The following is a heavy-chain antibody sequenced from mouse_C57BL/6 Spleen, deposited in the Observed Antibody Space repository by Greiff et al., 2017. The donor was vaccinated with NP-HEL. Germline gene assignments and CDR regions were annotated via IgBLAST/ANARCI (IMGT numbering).Heavy chain of an antibody. CDR2: INPNYGTT. CDR3: ARGIAGTSAWFAY. D-gene: IGHD4-1*01. CDR1: GYSFTDYN. Sequence: VHVKQSGPELVKPGASVKISCKASGYSFTDYNMNWVKQSNGKSLEWIGVINPNYGTTSYNQKFKGKATLTVDQSSSTDYMQLNSLTSEDSAVYYCARGIAGTSAWFAYWGQGTLVTVSA. V-gene: IGHV1-39*01. J-gene: IGHJ3*01.